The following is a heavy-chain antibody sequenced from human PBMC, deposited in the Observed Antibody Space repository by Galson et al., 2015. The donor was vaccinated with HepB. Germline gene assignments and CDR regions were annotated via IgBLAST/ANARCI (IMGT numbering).Heavy chain of an antibody. D-gene: IGHD3-16*01. Sequence: SVKVSCKASGGTFSSYAISWVRQAPGQGLEWMGGIIPIFGTANYAQKFQGRVTITADKSTSTAYMELSSLRSEDTAVYYCARDRAPRGSPGSYYYYGMDVWGQGTTVTVSS. V-gene: IGHV1-69*06. CDR1: GGTFSSYA. J-gene: IGHJ6*02. CDR3: ARDRAPRGSPGSYYYYGMDV. CDR2: IIPIFGTA.